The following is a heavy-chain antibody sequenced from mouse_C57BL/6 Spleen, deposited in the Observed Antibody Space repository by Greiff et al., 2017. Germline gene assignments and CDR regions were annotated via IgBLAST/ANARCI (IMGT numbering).Heavy chain of an antibody. CDR1: GYAFTNYL. J-gene: IGHJ2*01. CDR3: AREEGLTYYFDY. Sequence: VKLMESGAELVRPGTSVKVSCKASGYAFTNYLIEWVKQRPGQGLEWIGVINPGSGGTNYNEKFKGKATLTADKSSSTAYMQLSSLTSEDSAVYFCAREEGLTYYFDYWGQGTTLTVSS. CDR2: INPGSGGT. D-gene: IGHD4-1*01. V-gene: IGHV1-54*01.